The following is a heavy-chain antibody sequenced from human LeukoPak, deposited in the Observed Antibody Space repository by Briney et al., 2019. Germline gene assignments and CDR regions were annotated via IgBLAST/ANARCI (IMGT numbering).Heavy chain of an antibody. CDR3: ARGPDPTMIVVVITQGDAFDI. CDR2: INHSGST. CDR1: GGSFSGYY. J-gene: IGHJ3*02. D-gene: IGHD3-22*01. Sequence: SETLSLTCAVYGGSFSGYYWSWIRQPPGKGLEWIEEINHSGSTNYNPSLKSRVTISVDTSKNKFSLKLSSVTAADTAVYYCARGPDPTMIVVVITQGDAFDIWGQGTMVTVSS. V-gene: IGHV4-34*01.